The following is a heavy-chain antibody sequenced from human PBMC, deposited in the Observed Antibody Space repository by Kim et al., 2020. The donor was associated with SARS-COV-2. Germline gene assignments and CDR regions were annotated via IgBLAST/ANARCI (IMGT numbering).Heavy chain of an antibody. J-gene: IGHJ5*01. CDR2: IYYSGST. V-gene: IGHV4-39*01. CDR1: GGSISSSSYY. CDR3: ARPKEYSSGWFDS. D-gene: IGHD6-19*01. Sequence: SETLSLTCTVSGGSISSSSYYWGWIRQPPGKGLEWIGSIYYSGSTYYNPSLKSRVTISVDTSKNQFSLKLSSVTAADTAVYYCARPKEYSSGWFDSWGQGTLVTVSS.